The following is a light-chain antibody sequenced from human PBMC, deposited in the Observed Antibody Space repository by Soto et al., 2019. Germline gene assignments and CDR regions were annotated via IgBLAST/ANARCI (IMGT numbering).Light chain of an antibody. V-gene: IGLV1-44*01. J-gene: IGLJ3*02. CDR2: SNN. CDR1: NSNIGSNT. Sequence: QSVLTQPPSASGTPGQRVTIACSGSNSNIGSNTVNWYQQLPGTDPKLLIYSNNQRPSGVPDRFSGSKSGTSASLAISGLQSEDEADYYCAAWDDNLNGPHWVFGGGTKLTVL. CDR3: AAWDDNLNGPHWV.